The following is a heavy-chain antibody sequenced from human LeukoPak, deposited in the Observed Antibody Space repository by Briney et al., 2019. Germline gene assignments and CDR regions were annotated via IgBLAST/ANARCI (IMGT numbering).Heavy chain of an antibody. CDR3: ARENSGSYREFDY. D-gene: IGHD1-26*01. CDR1: GVSISRYY. V-gene: IGHV4-4*07. Sequence: SETLSLTCTVSGVSISRYYWSWIRQPAGKGLEWIGRTYTSGSTNYNASLKSRVSMSVDTSKNQFSLKLSSVTAADTAVFYCARENSGSYREFDYWGQGTLVTVSS. CDR2: TYTSGST. J-gene: IGHJ4*02.